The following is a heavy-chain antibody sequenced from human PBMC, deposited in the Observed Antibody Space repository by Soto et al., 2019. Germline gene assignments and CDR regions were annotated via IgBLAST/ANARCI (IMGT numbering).Heavy chain of an antibody. J-gene: IGHJ4*02. CDR1: GGSISSYY. Sequence: SETLSLTCTVSGGSISSYYWSWIRQPPGKGLEWIGYIYYSGSTNYNPSLKSRVTISVDTSKNQFSLKLSSVTAADTAVYYCARLGCSGGSCWPYFDYWGQGTLVTVS. CDR2: IYYSGST. D-gene: IGHD2-15*01. V-gene: IGHV4-59*08. CDR3: ARLGCSGGSCWPYFDY.